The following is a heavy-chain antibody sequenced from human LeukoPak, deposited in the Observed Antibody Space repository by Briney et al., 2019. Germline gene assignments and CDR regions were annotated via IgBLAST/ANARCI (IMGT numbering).Heavy chain of an antibody. D-gene: IGHD2-2*02. CDR1: GGTFSSYA. V-gene: IGHV1-69*05. CDR2: VMPLFATA. CDR3: ASGYCSSTSCYSRYYYYYTDV. Sequence: ASVKVSCKASGGTFSSYAISWVRQAPGQGIEWMGGVMPLFATANYAQKFQGRVTITTDESTSTAYMELSSLRSEDTAVYYCASGYCSSTSCYSRYYYYYTDVWGKGTTVTVSS. J-gene: IGHJ6*03.